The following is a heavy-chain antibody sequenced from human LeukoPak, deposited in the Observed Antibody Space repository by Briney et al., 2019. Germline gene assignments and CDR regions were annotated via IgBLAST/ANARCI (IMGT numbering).Heavy chain of an antibody. Sequence: ASVKVSCKASGCTFTGYYMHWVRQAPGQGLEWMGWINPYSGGTNYAQKFQGRVTITADKSTSTAYMELSSLRSEDTAVYYCARDYYDSSGYKYYYYYYYMDVWGKGTTVTVSS. CDR2: INPYSGGT. D-gene: IGHD3-22*01. CDR3: ARDYYDSSGYKYYYYYYYMDV. CDR1: GCTFTGYY. V-gene: IGHV1-2*02. J-gene: IGHJ6*03.